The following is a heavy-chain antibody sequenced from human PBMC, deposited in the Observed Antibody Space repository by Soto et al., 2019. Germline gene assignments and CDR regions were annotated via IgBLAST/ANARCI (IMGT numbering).Heavy chain of an antibody. Sequence: GGSLRLSCAASGFTFSSYAMHWVRQAPGKGLEWAAVISYDGSNKYYADSVKGRFTISRDNSKNTLYLQMNSLRAEDTAVYYCARATGSNYPFDYWGQGSLVTVSS. CDR1: GFTFSSYA. D-gene: IGHD4-4*01. CDR3: ARATGSNYPFDY. V-gene: IGHV3-30-3*01. CDR2: ISYDGSNK. J-gene: IGHJ4*02.